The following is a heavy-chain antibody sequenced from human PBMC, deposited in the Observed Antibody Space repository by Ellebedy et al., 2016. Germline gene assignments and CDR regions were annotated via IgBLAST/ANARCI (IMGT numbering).Heavy chain of an antibody. CDR1: GGSFSGYY. J-gene: IGHJ2*01. V-gene: IGHV4-34*01. CDR3: ARLTGTTRDGWYFDL. CDR2: INHSGST. Sequence: GSLRLSCAVYGGSFSGYYWSWIRQPPGKGLEWIGEINHSGSTYYNPSLKSRVTISVDTSKNQFSLKLTSVTAADTAVYYCARLTGTTRDGWYFDLWGRGTLVTVSS. D-gene: IGHD1-7*01.